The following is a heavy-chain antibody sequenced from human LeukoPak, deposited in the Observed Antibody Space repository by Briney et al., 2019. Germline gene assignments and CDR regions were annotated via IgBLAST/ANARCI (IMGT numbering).Heavy chain of an antibody. CDR1: GYIFTRYG. V-gene: IGHV1-18*04. CDR2: ISAHYGNT. D-gene: IGHD2-15*01. J-gene: IGHJ4*02. CDR3: ARDFFHGHCSGLSCFLLDY. Sequence: ASVKVSCKASGYIFTRYGISWVRQAPGQGLEWMGWISAHYGNTNYAQKFQDRVTMTTDTSTNTAYMELRSLRPDDTAVYYCARDFFHGHCSGLSCFLLDYWGQGSLATVSS.